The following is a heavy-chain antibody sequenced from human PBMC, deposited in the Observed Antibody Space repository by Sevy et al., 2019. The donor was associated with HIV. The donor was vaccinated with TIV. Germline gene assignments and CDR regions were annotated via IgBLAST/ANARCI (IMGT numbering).Heavy chain of an antibody. J-gene: IGHJ4*02. Sequence: SETLSLTCTVSGGSISLYYWSWIRQPAGKGLEWIGHIYGSGSTSYNPSLKSRVTMSVDTSQNQISLKLTSVTAADTAAYYCARAAKLRAPLDYWGQGTLVTVSS. CDR3: ARAAKLRAPLDY. V-gene: IGHV4-4*07. CDR1: GGSISLYY. CDR2: IYGSGST.